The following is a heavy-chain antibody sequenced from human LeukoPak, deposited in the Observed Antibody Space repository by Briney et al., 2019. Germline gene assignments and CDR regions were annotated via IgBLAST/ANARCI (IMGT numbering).Heavy chain of an antibody. CDR2: INHSGST. CDR3: ARAYYFDY. J-gene: IGHJ4*02. V-gene: IGHV4-34*01. Sequence: SETLSLTCAVYGGSFSGYYWSWIRQPPGKGLEWIGEINHSGSTNYNPSLKSRVTISVDTSKNQFSLKLSSVAAADTAVYYCARAYYFDYWGQGTLVTVSS. CDR1: GGSFSGYY.